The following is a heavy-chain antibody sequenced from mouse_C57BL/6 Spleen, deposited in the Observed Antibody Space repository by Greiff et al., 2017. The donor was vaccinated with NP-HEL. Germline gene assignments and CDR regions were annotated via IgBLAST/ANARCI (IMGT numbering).Heavy chain of an antibody. D-gene: IGHD2-4*01. Sequence: QVQLQQPGAELVRPGTSVKLSCKASGYTFTSYWMHWVKQRPGQGLEWIGVIDPSDSYTNYNQKFKGKATLTVDTSSSTAYMQLSSLTSEDSAVYYCARRVYYDYGEYFDVWGTGTTVTVSS. CDR3: ARRVYYDYGEYFDV. J-gene: IGHJ1*03. V-gene: IGHV1-59*01. CDR1: GYTFTSYW. CDR2: IDPSDSYT.